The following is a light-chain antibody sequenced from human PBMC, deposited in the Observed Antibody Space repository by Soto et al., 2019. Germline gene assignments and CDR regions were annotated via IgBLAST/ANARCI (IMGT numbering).Light chain of an antibody. Sequence: DIQMTQSPATLSASFGDRVTIICRASQSISSWLAWYQQKAGKAPKLLISKASNLDSGVPSRFRGSGSGTEFNLTISSLQPEDFETYYCQQYNSFIWTFGQGTKVDIK. CDR3: QQYNSFIWT. CDR1: QSISSW. V-gene: IGKV1-5*03. J-gene: IGKJ1*01. CDR2: KAS.